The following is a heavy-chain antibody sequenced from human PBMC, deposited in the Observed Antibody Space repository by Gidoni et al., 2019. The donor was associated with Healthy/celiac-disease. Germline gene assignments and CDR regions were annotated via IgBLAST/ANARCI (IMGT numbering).Heavy chain of an antibody. J-gene: IGHJ6*04. CDR1: GFTFSSYG. V-gene: IGHV3-30*03. Sequence: QVQLVESGGGVVQPGRSLRLPCAPSGFTFSSYGMHWVRQAPGKGLEWVAVISYDGSNKYYADSVKGRFTISRDNSKNTLYLQMNSLRAEDTAVYYCARIVPPKDVWGKGTTVTVSS. CDR3: ARIVPPKDV. CDR2: ISYDGSNK. D-gene: IGHD3-16*02.